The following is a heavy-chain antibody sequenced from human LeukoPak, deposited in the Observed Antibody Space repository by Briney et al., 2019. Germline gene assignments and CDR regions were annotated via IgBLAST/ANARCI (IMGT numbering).Heavy chain of an antibody. D-gene: IGHD6-19*01. V-gene: IGHV4-39*07. J-gene: IGHJ5*02. CDR1: GGSISSSSYY. CDR2: IYYSGST. Sequence: SETLSLTCTVSGGSISSSSYYWGWIRQPPGKGLEWIGSIYYSGSTYYNPSLKSRVTISVDTSKNQFSLKLSSVTAADTAVYYCARSSSGWYFVSSKGGCWFDPWGQGTLVTVSS. CDR3: ARSSSGWYFVSSKGGCWFDP.